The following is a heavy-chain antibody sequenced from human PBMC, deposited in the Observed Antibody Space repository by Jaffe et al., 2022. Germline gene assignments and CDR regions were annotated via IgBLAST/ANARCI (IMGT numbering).Heavy chain of an antibody. D-gene: IGHD1-1*01. Sequence: QVQLVESGGGVVQPGGSLRLSCAASGFTFSSYGMHWVRQAPGKGLEWVAFIRYDGSNKYYADSVKGRFTISRDNSKNTLYLQMNSLRAEDTAVYYCAKVEARLRHDGYFDYWGQGTLVTVSS. V-gene: IGHV3-30*02. CDR1: GFTFSSYG. CDR2: IRYDGSNK. J-gene: IGHJ4*02. CDR3: AKVEARLRHDGYFDY.